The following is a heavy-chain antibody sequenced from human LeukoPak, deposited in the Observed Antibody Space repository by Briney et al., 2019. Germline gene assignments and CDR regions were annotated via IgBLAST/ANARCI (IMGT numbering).Heavy chain of an antibody. D-gene: IGHD1-26*01. CDR2: IYPGDSGP. V-gene: IGHV5-51*01. Sequence: GESLKISCKVSGYSFTSYCIGWVRQMPGKGLEWMGIIYPGDSGPTYSPSFQGQVTISVDKSINTAYLQWSSLQASDTAMYYCGMSGDRVPLQDYVFDVWGQGTMVTV. J-gene: IGHJ3*01. CDR3: GMSGDRVPLQDYVFDV. CDR1: GYSFTSYC.